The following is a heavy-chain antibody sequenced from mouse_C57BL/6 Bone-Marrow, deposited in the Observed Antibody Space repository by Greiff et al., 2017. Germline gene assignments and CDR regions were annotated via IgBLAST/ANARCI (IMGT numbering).Heavy chain of an antibody. CDR3: ARSLTYWYFDV. CDR2: IYPRSGNT. D-gene: IGHD1-2*01. J-gene: IGHJ1*03. Sequence: VQVVESGAELARPGASVKLSCKASGYTFTSYGISWVKQRTGQGLEWIGEIYPRSGNTYYNEKFKGKATLTADKSSSTAYMELRSLTSEDSAVYFGARSLTYWYFDVWGTGTTVTVSS. V-gene: IGHV1-81*01. CDR1: GYTFTSYG.